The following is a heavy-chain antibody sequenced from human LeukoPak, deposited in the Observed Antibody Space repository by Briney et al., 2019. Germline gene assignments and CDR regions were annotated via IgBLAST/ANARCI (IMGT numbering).Heavy chain of an antibody. CDR1: GYTLTELS. CDR2: FGPEDGET. J-gene: IGHJ4*02. V-gene: IGHV1-24*01. Sequence: ASVKVSCKVSGYTLTELSMHWVRQAPGKGLEWMGGFGPEDGETIYAQKFQGRVTMTEDTSTDTAYMELSSLRSEDTAVYYCATFDSSSWYYFDYWGQGTLVTVSS. D-gene: IGHD6-13*01. CDR3: ATFDSSSWYYFDY.